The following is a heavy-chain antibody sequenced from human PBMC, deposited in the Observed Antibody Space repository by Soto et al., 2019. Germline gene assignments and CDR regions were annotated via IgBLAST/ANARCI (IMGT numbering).Heavy chain of an antibody. CDR1: GFTFRTYA. J-gene: IGHJ4*02. Sequence: PGESLKISCAASGFTFRTYAMNWVRQAPGKGLEWISAITCSGSFTHYADSVRGRFTISRDNSQKQLYLQMNNLRGDDTAMYYCAKIPTGSASSKFHXWGQGIQVTVSX. V-gene: IGHV3-23*01. CDR2: ITCSGSFT. D-gene: IGHD3-10*01. CDR3: AKIPTGSASSKFHX.